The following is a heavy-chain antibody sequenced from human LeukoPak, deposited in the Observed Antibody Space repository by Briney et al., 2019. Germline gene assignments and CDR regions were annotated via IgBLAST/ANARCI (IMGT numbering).Heavy chain of an antibody. CDR2: VSGGGGST. CDR1: GFTFSSYA. D-gene: IGHD1-1*01. J-gene: IGHJ6*02. V-gene: IGHV3-23*01. Sequence: GGSLRLSCAASGFTFSSYAMSWVRQAPGKGLEWGSAVSGGGGSTDYADSVKGRFTISRDNSKNTVYLQMTSLRAEDTAVYYCAKASLNEYGPNYYYGMDVLGQGTTVTVSS. CDR3: AKASLNEYGPNYYYGMDV.